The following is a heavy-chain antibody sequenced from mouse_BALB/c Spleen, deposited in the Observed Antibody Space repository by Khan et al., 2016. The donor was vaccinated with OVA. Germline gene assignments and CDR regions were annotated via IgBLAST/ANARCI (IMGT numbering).Heavy chain of an antibody. CDR1: GFTFSDYY. D-gene: IGHD1-1*02. CDR3: VRAGYGAFAY. CDR2: ISDGGTST. J-gene: IGHJ3*01. Sequence: EVELVESGGGLVKPGGSLKLSCAASGFTFSDYYMYWVRQTPEKRLEWVATISDGGTSTYYPDSVTGRFTISRDNAKNSLYLQMSSLWSEDTDIFDCVRAGYGAFAYWGQGTLVTVSA. V-gene: IGHV5-4*02.